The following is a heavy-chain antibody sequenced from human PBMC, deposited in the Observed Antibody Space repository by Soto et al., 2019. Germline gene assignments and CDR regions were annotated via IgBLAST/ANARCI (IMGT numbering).Heavy chain of an antibody. CDR1: NGSISTNGHY. CDR3: AREQWGFDS. V-gene: IGHV4-31*03. J-gene: IGHJ4*02. CDR2: IYYTGNS. D-gene: IGHD6-19*01. Sequence: QVQLQESGPELVKSSQTLSLTCTVSNGSISTNGHYWTWIRQRPGKGLEWIAYIYYTGNSYYNPSVTSRLTISIDTSKNQCSLTLRSVTAADTAVYYCAREQWGFDSWGQGTLVTVSS.